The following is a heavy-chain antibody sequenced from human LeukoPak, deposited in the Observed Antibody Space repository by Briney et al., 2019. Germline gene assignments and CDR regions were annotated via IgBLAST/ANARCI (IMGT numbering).Heavy chain of an antibody. J-gene: IGHJ4*02. CDR2: ISGSGGST. CDR1: GITFSSYA. CDR3: AKASLSTVVTSFDY. V-gene: IGHV3-23*01. Sequence: GGSLRLSCAASGITFSSYAMSWVRQAPGKGLEWVSTISGSGGSTYYTDSVKGRFTISRDNSKNTLYLQMNSLRAEDTAMYYCAKASLSTVVTSFDYWGQGTLVTVSS. D-gene: IGHD4-23*01.